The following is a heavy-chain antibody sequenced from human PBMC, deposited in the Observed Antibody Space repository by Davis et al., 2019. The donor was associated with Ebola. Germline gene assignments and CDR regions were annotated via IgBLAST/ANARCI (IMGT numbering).Heavy chain of an antibody. V-gene: IGHV3-15*01. CDR3: TTEQGYCSSTSCSYFDY. D-gene: IGHD2-2*01. CDR1: GFTFSNAW. J-gene: IGHJ4*02. CDR2: IKSKTDGGTT. Sequence: PGGSLRLSCAASGFTFSNAWMSWVRQAPGKGLEWVGRIKSKTDGGTTDYAAPVKGRFTISRDDSKNTLYLQMNSLKTEDTAVYYCTTEQGYCSSTSCSYFDYWGQGTLVTVSS.